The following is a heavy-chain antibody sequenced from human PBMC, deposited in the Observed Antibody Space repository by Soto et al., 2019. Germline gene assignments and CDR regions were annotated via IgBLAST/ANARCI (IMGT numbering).Heavy chain of an antibody. D-gene: IGHD2-2*01. CDR2: VSYDGSEL. V-gene: IGHV3-30*03. CDR3: VRDSYCSSTSCYDGY. CDR1: GFTFSDYG. Sequence: QVQLVESGGGVVQPGRSLRLSCAASGFTFSDYGMHWVRQAPGKGLEWVAVVSYDGSELYYEESVKGRFTISRDNSKNTLYLQMSSLRREDTAVYYCVRDSYCSSTSCYDGYGGHGTLVTVAS. J-gene: IGHJ4*01.